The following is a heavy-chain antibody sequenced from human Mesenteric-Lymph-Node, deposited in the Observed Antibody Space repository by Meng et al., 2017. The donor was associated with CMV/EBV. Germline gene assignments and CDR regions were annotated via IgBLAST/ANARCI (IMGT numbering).Heavy chain of an antibody. V-gene: IGHV3-30*02. CDR1: GFTFSNYG. Sequence: GGSLRLSCAASGFTFSNYGMHWVRQAPGKGLEWVAFIRYDGSNKYFADSVKGRFTISRDNSKNTLYLQMDSLRPEDTAVYYCARDRLSIAVAAGVFDYWGQGTLVTVSS. J-gene: IGHJ4*02. CDR3: ARDRLSIAVAAGVFDY. D-gene: IGHD6-19*01. CDR2: IRYDGSNK.